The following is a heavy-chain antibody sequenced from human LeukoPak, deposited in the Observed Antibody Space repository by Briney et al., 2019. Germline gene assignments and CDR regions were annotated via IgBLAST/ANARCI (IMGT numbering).Heavy chain of an antibody. D-gene: IGHD3-10*01. V-gene: IGHV1-8*01. CDR1: GYTFTSYD. CDR2: MNPNSGNT. J-gene: IGHJ3*02. CDR3: AREDALWFGELLFDAFDI. Sequence: ASVKVSCKASGYTFTSYDINWVRQATGQGLEGMGWMNPNSGNTGYAQKLQGRVTMTRNTSISTAYMELSSLRSEDTAAYYCAREDALWFGELLFDAFDIWGQGTMVTVSS.